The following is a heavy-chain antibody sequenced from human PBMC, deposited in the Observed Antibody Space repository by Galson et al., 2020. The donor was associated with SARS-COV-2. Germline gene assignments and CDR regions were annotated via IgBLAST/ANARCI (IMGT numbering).Heavy chain of an antibody. CDR1: GGSISSSSYY. CDR2: IYYSGST. Sequence: ETSETLSLTCTVSGGSISSSSYYWGWIRQPPGKGLEWIGSIYYSGSTYYNPSLKSRVTISVDTSKNQFSLKLSSVTAADTAVYYCARHNRRWVQLRAYYFDYWGQGTLVTVSS. J-gene: IGHJ4*02. CDR3: ARHNRRWVQLRAYYFDY. V-gene: IGHV4-39*01. D-gene: IGHD5-12*01.